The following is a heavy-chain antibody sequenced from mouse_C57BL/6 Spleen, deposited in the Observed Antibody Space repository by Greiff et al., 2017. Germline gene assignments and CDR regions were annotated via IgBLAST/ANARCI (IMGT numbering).Heavy chain of an antibody. V-gene: IGHV1-69*01. Sequence: QVQLQQPGAELVMPGASVKLSCKASGYTFTSYWMHWVKQRPGQGLEWIGEIDPSDSYTNYNQKFKGKSTLTVDKSSSTAYMQLSSLTSEDSAVYYCARRVYYGSSYGLYFDVWGTGATVTVSS. CDR3: ARRVYYGSSYGLYFDV. CDR2: IDPSDSYT. J-gene: IGHJ1*03. D-gene: IGHD1-1*01. CDR1: GYTFTSYW.